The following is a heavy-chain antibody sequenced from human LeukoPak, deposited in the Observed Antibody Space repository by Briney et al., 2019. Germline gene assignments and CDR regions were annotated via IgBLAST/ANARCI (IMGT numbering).Heavy chain of an antibody. D-gene: IGHD4-17*01. CDR1: GFTFSNYW. V-gene: IGHV3-7*01. Sequence: GSLRLSCAVSGFTFSNYWMSWVRQAPGKGLEWVANIKQDGSEKYYVDSVKGRFTISRDNAKNSLYLQMNSLRAEDTAVYYCARDKVSGDSYFDYWGQGTLVTVSS. CDR3: ARDKVSGDSYFDY. J-gene: IGHJ4*02. CDR2: IKQDGSEK.